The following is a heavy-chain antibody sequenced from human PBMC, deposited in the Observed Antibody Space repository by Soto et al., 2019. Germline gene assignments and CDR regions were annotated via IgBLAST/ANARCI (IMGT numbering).Heavy chain of an antibody. CDR3: ARGGGYYDSSGYYPRFGYYYRCIDV. CDR2: INPNSGGT. V-gene: IGHV1-2*04. Sequence: ASVKVSCKASGYTFTGYYMHWVRQAPGQGLEWMGWINPNSGGTNYAQKFQGWVTMTRDTSISTAYMELSRLRSDDTAVYYCARGGGYYDSSGYYPRFGYYYRCIDVWDQGTTVTVSS. CDR1: GYTFTGYY. J-gene: IGHJ6*02. D-gene: IGHD3-22*01.